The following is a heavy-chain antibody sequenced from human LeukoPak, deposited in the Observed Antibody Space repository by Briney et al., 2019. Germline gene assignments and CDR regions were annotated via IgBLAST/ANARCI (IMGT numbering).Heavy chain of an antibody. CDR1: GFTVSSNY. V-gene: IGHV3-53*04. D-gene: IGHD3-22*01. CDR3: ARGVSGYYVPFDY. J-gene: IGHJ4*02. Sequence: GGSLRLSCAASGFTVSSNYMSWVRQAPGKGLEWVPVIYSGGSTYYADSVKGRFTISRHNSKNTLYLQMNSLRAEDTAVYYCARGVSGYYVPFDYWGQGTLVTVSS. CDR2: IYSGGST.